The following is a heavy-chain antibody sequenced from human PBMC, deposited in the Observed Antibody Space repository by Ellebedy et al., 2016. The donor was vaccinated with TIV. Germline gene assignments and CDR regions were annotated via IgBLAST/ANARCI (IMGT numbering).Heavy chain of an antibody. V-gene: IGHV1-2*04. CDR1: GYTFTGYY. CDR2: INPNSGGT. D-gene: IGHD2-15*01. Sequence: AASVKVSCKASGYTFTGYYMHWVRQAPGQGLEWMGWINPNSGGTNYAPKFQGWVTMTRETAISTAYMELSRRRSDDTAGYYGARGARIFRYNWFDPWGQGTLVTVSS. CDR3: ARGARIFRYNWFDP. J-gene: IGHJ5*02.